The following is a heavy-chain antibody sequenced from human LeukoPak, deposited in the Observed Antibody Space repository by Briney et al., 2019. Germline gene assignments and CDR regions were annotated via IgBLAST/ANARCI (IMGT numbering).Heavy chain of an antibody. CDR1: GGSISSYY. CDR3: ARWPRGIVVVVAATDAFDI. CDR2: IYYSGST. V-gene: IGHV4-59*08. D-gene: IGHD2-15*01. Sequence: SETLSLTCTVSGGSISSYYWSWIRQPPGKGLEWIGYIYYSGSTNYNPSLKSRVTISVDTSKNQFSLKLSSVTAADTAVYYCARWPRGIVVVVAATDAFDIWGQGTMVTVSS. J-gene: IGHJ3*02.